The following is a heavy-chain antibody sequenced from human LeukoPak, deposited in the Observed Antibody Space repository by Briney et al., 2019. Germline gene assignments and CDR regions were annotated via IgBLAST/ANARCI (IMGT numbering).Heavy chain of an antibody. D-gene: IGHD1-7*01. J-gene: IGHJ4*02. Sequence: GGSLRLSCAASGFTFSSYWMHWVRQAPEKGLVWVSRINSDGSSTSYADSVKGRFTISRDSAKNTLYLEMNSLRAEDTAVYYCARYNWNSAPFDYWGQGTLVTVSS. V-gene: IGHV3-74*01. CDR3: ARYNWNSAPFDY. CDR1: GFTFSSYW. CDR2: INSDGSST.